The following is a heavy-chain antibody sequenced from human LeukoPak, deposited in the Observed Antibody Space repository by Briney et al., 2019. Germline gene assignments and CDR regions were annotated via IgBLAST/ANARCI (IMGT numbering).Heavy chain of an antibody. V-gene: IGHV4-31*03. Sequence: SETLSLTCTVSGGSISSGGYYWSWIRQHPGTGLEWIGHTYYSGSTYYNPSLKSRVTISVDTSKNQFSLKLSSVTAADTAVYYCARSVVVPAAIDYYYYMDVWGKGTTVTVSS. CDR2: TYYSGST. CDR3: ARSVVVPAAIDYYYYMDV. J-gene: IGHJ6*03. CDR1: GGSISSGGYY. D-gene: IGHD2-2*02.